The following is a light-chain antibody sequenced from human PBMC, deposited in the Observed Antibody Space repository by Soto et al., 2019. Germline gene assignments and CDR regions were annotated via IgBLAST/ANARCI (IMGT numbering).Light chain of an antibody. CDR2: SAS. J-gene: IGKJ1*01. Sequence: EIVMTQSPATLSVSPGERATLSCRASQSVSNYLAWYQQKPGQAPRLLIYSASTRATGIPARFSGSGSATEFTLTISSLQSEDFAVYYCQEYDNWPPWTFGQGTRVEIK. V-gene: IGKV3-15*01. CDR3: QEYDNWPPWT. CDR1: QSVSNY.